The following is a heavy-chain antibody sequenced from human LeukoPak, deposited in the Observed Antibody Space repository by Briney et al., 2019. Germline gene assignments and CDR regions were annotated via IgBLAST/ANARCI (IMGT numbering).Heavy chain of an antibody. V-gene: IGHV1-69*13. CDR1: GGTFSTYS. CDR3: ARWAGSCTANNCYMPLDY. Sequence: SVKVSCKASGGTFSTYSINWVRQAPGQGLEWMGGIIPMFGSPNYAQKSQGRVTITADASTSTAYMELRSLTSGDTAVYFCARWAGSCTANNCYMPLDYWGQGTLVTVSS. J-gene: IGHJ4*02. CDR2: IIPMFGSP. D-gene: IGHD1-1*01.